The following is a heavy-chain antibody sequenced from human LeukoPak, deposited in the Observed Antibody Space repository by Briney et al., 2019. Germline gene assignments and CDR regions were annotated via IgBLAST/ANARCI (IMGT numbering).Heavy chain of an antibody. CDR1: GYTFTGYY. V-gene: IGHV1-2*02. J-gene: IGHJ4*02. Sequence: GASVTVSCKASGYTFTGYYLHWMRQAPGQGPEWMGWIDPNSGATNYEQRFQGRVSLTRETSISTAYMELTSLRPDDTAVYYCARSHGGNSFDNWGQGTLVTVSS. CDR3: ARSHGGNSFDN. D-gene: IGHD4-23*01. CDR2: IDPNSGAT.